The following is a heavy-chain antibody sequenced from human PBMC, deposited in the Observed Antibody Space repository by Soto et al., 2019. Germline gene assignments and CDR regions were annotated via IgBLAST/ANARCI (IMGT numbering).Heavy chain of an antibody. CDR3: ARDSPYGGNSTNAL. J-gene: IGHJ4*02. CDR1: GGTFSSYA. D-gene: IGHD2-21*02. V-gene: IGHV1-69*13. CDR2: IIPIFGTA. Sequence: GASVKVSCKASGGTFSSYAISWVRQAPGQGLEWMGGIIPIFGTANYAQKFQGRVTITADESTSTAYMELSSLRSEDTAVYYCARDSPYGGNSTNALWRQGTLVTVSS.